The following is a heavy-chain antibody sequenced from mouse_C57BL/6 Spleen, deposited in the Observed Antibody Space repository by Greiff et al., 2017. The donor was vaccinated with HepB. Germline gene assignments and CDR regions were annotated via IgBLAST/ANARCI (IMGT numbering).Heavy chain of an antibody. Sequence: VQLKESGAELVKPGASVKLSCTASGFNIKDYYMHWVKQRTEQGLEWIGRIDPEDGETKYAPKFQGKATITADTSSNTAYLQLSSLTSEDTAVYYCARRTAQASPAMDYWGQGTSVTVSS. J-gene: IGHJ4*01. CDR1: GFNIKDYY. D-gene: IGHD3-2*02. V-gene: IGHV14-2*01. CDR3: ARRTAQASPAMDY. CDR2: IDPEDGET.